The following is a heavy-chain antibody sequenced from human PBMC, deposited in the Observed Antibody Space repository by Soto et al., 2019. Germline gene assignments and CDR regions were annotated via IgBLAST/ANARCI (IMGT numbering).Heavy chain of an antibody. CDR2: ISSREVTV. D-gene: IGHD6-19*01. CDR3: ARVSASGWHVNGRDYFDS. J-gene: IGHJ4*02. V-gene: IGHV3-11*01. Sequence: PGGSLRLSCAASGFTFSNYYMTWIRQAPGKXLECLSYISSREVTVYYADSVKGRFTISRDNTKNSLYLQMTTLRDEDTAVYYCARVSASGWHVNGRDYFDSWGQGTLVTVSS. CDR1: GFTFSNYY.